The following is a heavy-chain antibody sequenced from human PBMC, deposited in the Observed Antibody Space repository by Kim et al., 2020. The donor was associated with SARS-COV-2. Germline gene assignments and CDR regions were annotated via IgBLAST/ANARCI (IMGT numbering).Heavy chain of an antibody. J-gene: IGHJ4*02. CDR2: IKTNTGNT. CDR1: GYTFTSYA. CDR3: ARGRVVAATRRFDY. D-gene: IGHD2-15*01. V-gene: IGHV7-4-1*02. Sequence: ASVKVSCKASGYTFTSYAMNWVRQAPGQGLEWMGWIKTNTGNTTYAQGFTGRFVFSLDTSVSTAYLQISSLKAEDTAVYYCARGRVVAATRRFDYWGQGTLVTVSS.